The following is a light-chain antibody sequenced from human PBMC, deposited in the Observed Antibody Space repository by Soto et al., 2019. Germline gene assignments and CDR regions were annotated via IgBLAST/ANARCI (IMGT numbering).Light chain of an antibody. V-gene: IGKV3-11*01. J-gene: IGKJ4*01. CDR3: QQGGS. CDR1: QSISTY. CDR2: DAS. Sequence: EIGLTQSPATLSSSPGEGATLSCRASQSISTYLAWYQQKPGQAPRLLIYDASNRATGVPARFSGSGSGTDFTLTISSLEPADFAVYYCQQGGSFGGGTKVEIK.